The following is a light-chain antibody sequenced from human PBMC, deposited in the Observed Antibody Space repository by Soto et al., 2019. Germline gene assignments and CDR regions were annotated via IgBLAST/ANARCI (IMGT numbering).Light chain of an antibody. J-gene: IGKJ1*01. V-gene: IGKV3-20*01. Sequence: EIVLTQSPGTLSLSPGDRATLSCRASQSVNSNYLAWYQRKPGQAPRLLIYGASNRATDLPYRFCASGSGTDFTLTITRLEAEDFAVYYCQQYDSTPPTFGQGTKVEVK. CDR2: GAS. CDR3: QQYDSTPPT. CDR1: QSVNSNY.